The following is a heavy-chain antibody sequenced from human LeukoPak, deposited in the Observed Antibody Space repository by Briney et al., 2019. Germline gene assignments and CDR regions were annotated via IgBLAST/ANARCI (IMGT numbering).Heavy chain of an antibody. CDR3: ARGSGYDWGIHVDY. Sequence: PSETLSLTCAVYGGSFSGYYWSWIRQPPGKGLEWIGEINHSGSTNYNPSLKSRVTISVDTSKNQFSLKLSSVTAADTAVYYCARGSGYDWGIHVDYWGQGTLVTVSS. CDR1: GGSFSGYY. J-gene: IGHJ4*02. CDR2: INHSGST. V-gene: IGHV4-34*01. D-gene: IGHD5-12*01.